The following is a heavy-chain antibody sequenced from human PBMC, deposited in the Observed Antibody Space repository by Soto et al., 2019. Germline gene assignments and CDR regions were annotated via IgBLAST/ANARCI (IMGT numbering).Heavy chain of an antibody. J-gene: IGHJ4*02. CDR1: GGTFSSYT. Sequence: QVQLVQSGAEVKKPGSSVKVSCKASGGTFSSYTISWVRQAPGQGLEWMGRIIPILGIANYAQKFQGRVTLTADQSTSTGYMELSGLRSEDTVVYYCAIDLYYDSSGYYYYYFDYWGQGTLVTVSS. CDR3: AIDLYYDSSGYYYYYFDY. CDR2: IIPILGIA. D-gene: IGHD3-22*01. V-gene: IGHV1-69*08.